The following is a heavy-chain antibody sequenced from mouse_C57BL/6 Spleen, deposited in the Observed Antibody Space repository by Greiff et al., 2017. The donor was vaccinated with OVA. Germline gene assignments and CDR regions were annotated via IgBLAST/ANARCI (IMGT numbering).Heavy chain of an antibody. J-gene: IGHJ2*01. V-gene: IGHV1-80*01. CDR2: IYPGDGDP. D-gene: IGHD2-4*01. CDR1: GYAFSSYW. Sequence: VQLQQSGAELVKPGASVKISCKASGYAFSSYWMNWVKQRPGKGLEWIGQIYPGDGDPNYNGKFKGKATLTADKSSSTAYMQLSSLTSEDSAVYFCARNGDYYDSYFDDWGQGTTRTVSS. CDR3: ARNGDYYDSYFDD.